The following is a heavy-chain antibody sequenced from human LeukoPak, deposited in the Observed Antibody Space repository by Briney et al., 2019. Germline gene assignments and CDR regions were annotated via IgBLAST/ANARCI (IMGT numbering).Heavy chain of an antibody. CDR1: GFTFNNYW. Sequence: LSGGSLRLSCAASGFTFNNYWMSWVRQAPGKGLEWVANIKQDGSEKYYVDSVKGRFTISRDNAKNSLYLQMNSLRAEDTAVYYCAKDSTYYDSSGEGGYWGQGTLVTVSS. J-gene: IGHJ4*02. CDR2: IKQDGSEK. V-gene: IGHV3-7*01. D-gene: IGHD3-22*01. CDR3: AKDSTYYDSSGEGGY.